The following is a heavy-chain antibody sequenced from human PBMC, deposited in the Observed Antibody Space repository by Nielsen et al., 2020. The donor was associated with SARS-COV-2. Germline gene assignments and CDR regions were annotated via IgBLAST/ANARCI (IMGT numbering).Heavy chain of an antibody. V-gene: IGHV1-24*01. D-gene: IGHD3-22*01. CDR3: ARGSNGYDTSGFDY. J-gene: IGHJ4*02. CDR2: FDPEDGET. CDR1: GYTLTELS. Sequence: ASVKVSCKVSGYTLTELSMHWVRQAPGKGLEWLGGFDPEDGETIYAQKFQGRVTMTEDTSTDTAYMELSSLRSEDTAVYYCARGSNGYDTSGFDYWGQGTLATVSS.